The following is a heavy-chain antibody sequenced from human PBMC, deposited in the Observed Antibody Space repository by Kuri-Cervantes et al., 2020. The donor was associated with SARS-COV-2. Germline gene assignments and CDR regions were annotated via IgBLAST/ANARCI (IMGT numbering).Heavy chain of an antibody. CDR1: GFTFSSNS. V-gene: IGHV3-48*01. CDR3: MRDRRRYSGDTSHFYMDV. Sequence: GGSLRLSCVASGFTFSSNSMNWVRQAPGKGLEWISSISDWSLNIYYADSVKGRFNISRDNAKNSLFLQMNSLRVEDTAVYYCMRDRRRYSGDTSHFYMDVWGTGTTVTVSS. J-gene: IGHJ6*03. CDR2: ISDWSLNI. D-gene: IGHD5-12*01.